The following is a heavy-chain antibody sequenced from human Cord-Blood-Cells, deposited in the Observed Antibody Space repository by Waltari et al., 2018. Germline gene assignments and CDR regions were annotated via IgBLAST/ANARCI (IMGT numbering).Heavy chain of an antibody. V-gene: IGHV3-23*01. D-gene: IGHD2-21*02. CDR3: AATYCGGDCYSGYAFDI. Sequence: EVQLLESGGGLVQPGGSLGLPCAASGFTFSSYAISWVRQAPGKGLEWVSAISGSGGSTYYADSVKGRFTISRDNSKNTLYLQMNSLRAEDTAVYYCAATYCGGDCYSGYAFDIWGQGTMVTVSS. J-gene: IGHJ3*02. CDR1: GFTFSSYA. CDR2: ISGSGGST.